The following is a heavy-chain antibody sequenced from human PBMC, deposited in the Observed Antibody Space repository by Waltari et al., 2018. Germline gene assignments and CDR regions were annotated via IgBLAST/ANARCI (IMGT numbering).Heavy chain of an antibody. V-gene: IGHV4-30-4*08. CDR3: ASAITMVRGVIY. J-gene: IGHJ4*02. D-gene: IGHD3-10*01. CDR1: GGSISSGDYY. Sequence: QVQLQASGPGLVKPSQTLSLPCTVSGGSISSGDYYWTWIRQPPGKGLEWIGYIYYSGSTYYNPSLKSRVTISVDTSKNQFSLKLSSVTAADTAVYYCASAITMVRGVIYWGQGTLVTVSS. CDR2: IYYSGST.